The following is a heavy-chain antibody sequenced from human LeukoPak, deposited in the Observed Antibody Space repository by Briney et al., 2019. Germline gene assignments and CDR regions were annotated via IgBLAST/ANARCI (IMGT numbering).Heavy chain of an antibody. Sequence: PSETLSLTCTVSGGSISSGGYYWSWIRQPPGKGLEWIGSIYYSGSTYYNPSLKSRVTISVDTSKNQFSLKLSSVTAADTAVYYCARVRFSEWELYYYYYYMDVWGKGTTVTVSS. D-gene: IGHD1-26*01. CDR2: IYYSGST. CDR3: ARVRFSEWELYYYYYYMDV. V-gene: IGHV4-39*07. CDR1: GGSISSGGYY. J-gene: IGHJ6*03.